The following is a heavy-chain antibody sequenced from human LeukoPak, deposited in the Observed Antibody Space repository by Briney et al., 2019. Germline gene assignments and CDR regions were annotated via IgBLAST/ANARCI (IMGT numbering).Heavy chain of an antibody. CDR2: IYSGGST. D-gene: IGHD3-3*01. Sequence: GGSLRLSCAASGFTVSSNYMSWVRQAPGKGLEWVSVIYSGGSTYYADSVKGRFTISRVNSMNTLYLQMNSLRAEDTAVYYCARDLRLTTIFGVVSNWGQGTLVTVSS. CDR3: ARDLRLTTIFGVVSN. V-gene: IGHV3-66*02. CDR1: GFTVSSNY. J-gene: IGHJ4*02.